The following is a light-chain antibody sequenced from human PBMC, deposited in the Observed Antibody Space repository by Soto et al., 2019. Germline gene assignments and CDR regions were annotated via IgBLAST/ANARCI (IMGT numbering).Light chain of an antibody. CDR3: QHGAT. V-gene: IGKV1-39*01. J-gene: IGKJ1*01. CDR2: AAS. Sequence: DIPMTQSPSSLSASVGDRVTITCRASQSINTYLNWYQQKPGKAPNLLIYAASTLQSGVPSRFSGSGSGTDFTLTISSLQPEDFATYYCQHGATFGQGTKVEIK. CDR1: QSINTY.